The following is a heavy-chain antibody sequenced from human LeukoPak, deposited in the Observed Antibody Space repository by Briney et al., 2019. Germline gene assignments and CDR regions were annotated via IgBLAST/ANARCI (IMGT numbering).Heavy chain of an antibody. J-gene: IGHJ4*02. CDR3: AGVQSGWSVDY. V-gene: IGHV4-39*01. CDR2: IYYSGNT. Sequence: SETLSLTCTVSGGSISSSTYYWGWIRQPPGKGLEWIGSIYYSGNTYYNPSLKSRVTMSVGTSKNQFSLKLSSVTAADAAVYYCAGVQSGWSVDYWGQGTLVTVSS. D-gene: IGHD6-19*01. CDR1: GGSISSSTYY.